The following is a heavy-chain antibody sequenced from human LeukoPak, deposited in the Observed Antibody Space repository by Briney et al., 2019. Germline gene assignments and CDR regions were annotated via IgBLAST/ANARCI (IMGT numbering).Heavy chain of an antibody. V-gene: IGHV3-23*01. CDR3: ARHYDGTRPNIDYFYTDV. D-gene: IGHD4-23*01. Sequence: GGSLRLSCAASGFTFSSNTMSWGRQAPGKGLEWVSAISGDGDSTYYADSVKGRFTISRDNSKNTLYLQMNSLGAEDTALYYCARHYDGTRPNIDYFYTDVWGPGTPVTVSS. CDR2: ISGDGDST. J-gene: IGHJ6*03. CDR1: GFTFSSNT.